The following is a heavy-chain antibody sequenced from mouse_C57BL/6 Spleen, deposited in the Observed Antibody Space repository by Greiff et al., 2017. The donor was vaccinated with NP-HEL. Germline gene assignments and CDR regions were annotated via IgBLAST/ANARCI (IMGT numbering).Heavy chain of an antibody. CDR1: GYTFTEYT. J-gene: IGHJ1*03. V-gene: IGHV1-62-2*01. Sequence: QVQLQQSGAELVKPGASVKVSCKASGYTFTEYTIHWVKQRSGQGLEWIGWFYPGSGSIKYNEKFKDKATLTADKSSSTVYMERSRLTSEDSAVYFCARHATHYYYGSSYWYFDVWGTGTTVTVSS. CDR2: FYPGSGSI. D-gene: IGHD1-1*01. CDR3: ARHATHYYYGSSYWYFDV.